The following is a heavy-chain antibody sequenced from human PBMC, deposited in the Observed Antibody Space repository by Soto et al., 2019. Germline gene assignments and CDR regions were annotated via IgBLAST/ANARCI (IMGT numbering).Heavy chain of an antibody. Sequence: SETVSLTCTVCGGSISSYHWSWIRKPPGKGLEWIGYFYYSGSTKYNPSLKSRVTMSADKSKNQFSLRLKSVTAADTAVYYCARIRALQPRYYYYGMDVWGQRTTVTVSS. CDR3: ARIRALQPRYYYYGMDV. CDR2: FYYSGST. V-gene: IGHV4-59*01. J-gene: IGHJ6*02. D-gene: IGHD4-4*01. CDR1: GGSISSYH.